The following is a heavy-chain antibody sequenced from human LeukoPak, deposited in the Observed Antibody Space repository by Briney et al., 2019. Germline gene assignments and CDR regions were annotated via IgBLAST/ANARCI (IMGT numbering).Heavy chain of an antibody. V-gene: IGHV4-39*07. CDR3: ARGQIRRRNYYGSGSHSLKNLNWFDP. CDR1: GGSISSNSYY. Sequence: PSETLSLTCAVSGGSISSNSYYWGWIRQPPGKGLEWIGEINHSGSTNYNPSLKSRVTISVDTSKNQFSLKLSSVTAADTAVYYCARGQIRRRNYYGSGSHSLKNLNWFDPWGQGTQVTVSS. D-gene: IGHD3-10*01. CDR2: INHSGST. J-gene: IGHJ5*02.